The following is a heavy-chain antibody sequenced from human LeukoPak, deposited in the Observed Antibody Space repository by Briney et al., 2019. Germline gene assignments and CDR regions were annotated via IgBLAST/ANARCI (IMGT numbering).Heavy chain of an antibody. CDR3: ARAGVWDYNDSSGYHNGAFDI. J-gene: IGHJ3*02. Sequence: SVKVSCKASGGTFSSYAISWVRQAPGQGLEWMGGIIPIFGTANYAQKFQGRVTITADESTSTAYMELSRLRSDDTAFYYCARAGVWDYNDSSGYHNGAFDIWGQGTMVTVSS. CDR1: GGTFSSYA. D-gene: IGHD3-22*01. V-gene: IGHV1-69*01. CDR2: IIPIFGTA.